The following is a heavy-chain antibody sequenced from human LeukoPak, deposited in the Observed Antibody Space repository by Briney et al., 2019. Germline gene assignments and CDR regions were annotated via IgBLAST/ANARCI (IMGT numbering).Heavy chain of an antibody. D-gene: IGHD2-8*01. CDR1: GFTFSNYA. J-gene: IGHJ6*02. CDR2: INGNGGRT. Sequence: GGSLRLSCAASGFTFSNYAMTWVRQAPGKGLEWVSGINGNGGRTCYADSVKGRFTISRDNSKSTLYLQMDSLRAEDTAVYYCAKYMYGNYYYGMDVWGQGTTVTVSS. CDR3: AKYMYGNYYYGMDV. V-gene: IGHV3-23*01.